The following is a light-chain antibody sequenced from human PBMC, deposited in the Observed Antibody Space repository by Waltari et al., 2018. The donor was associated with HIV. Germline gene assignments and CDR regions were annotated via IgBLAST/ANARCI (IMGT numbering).Light chain of an antibody. CDR3: SSYSTLKTIL. V-gene: IGLV2-14*01. J-gene: IGLJ3*02. CDR1: NTHIGAFAL. CDR2: GVT. Sequence: QSALTQPASVSGSPGQSVTVSCTGGNTHIGAFALVSWCQQRSGEAPQLISFGVTSRPSGVASRCAVFKSCHTASLTISGLHDGDEAYYFCSSYSTLKTILFVGGTNLTV.